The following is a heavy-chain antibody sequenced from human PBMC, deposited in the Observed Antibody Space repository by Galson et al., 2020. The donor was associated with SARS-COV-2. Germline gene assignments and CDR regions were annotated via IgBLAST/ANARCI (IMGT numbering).Heavy chain of an antibody. V-gene: IGHV3-48*01. D-gene: IGHD2-15*01. J-gene: IGHJ4*02. CDR2: ITKSSSTI. Sequence: GGSLRLSCAASGFLFSDYDINWVRQAPGKGLGWVSFITKSSSTIYYADSVRGRFTISRDNAKSSLYLQMNGLRAEDTAVYYCVRDRHGGVFDDWGQGTLVTVSS. CDR1: GFLFSDYD. CDR3: VRDRHGGVFDD.